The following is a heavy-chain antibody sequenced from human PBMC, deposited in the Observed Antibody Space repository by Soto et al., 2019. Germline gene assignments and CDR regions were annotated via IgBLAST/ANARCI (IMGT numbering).Heavy chain of an antibody. J-gene: IGHJ3*02. CDR2: ITSSGSAT. CDR3: ASPFPCNSGCNGYYSAFGI. Sequence: GGSLRLSCVVYGFSFSSYTMNWVRQAPGKGLERVSYITSSGSATYYADSVKGRFTIFRDNGRDSLYLQMTSLRDEDTAVYYCASPFPCNSGCNGYYSAFGIWGQGTMVTVSS. V-gene: IGHV3-48*02. CDR1: GFSFSSYT. D-gene: IGHD3-22*01.